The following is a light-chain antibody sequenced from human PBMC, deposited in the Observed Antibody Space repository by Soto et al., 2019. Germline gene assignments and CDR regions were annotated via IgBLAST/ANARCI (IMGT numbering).Light chain of an antibody. CDR1: SSDVGGYKY. V-gene: IGLV2-14*03. J-gene: IGLJ2*01. CDR3: SSYTSSATHV. Sequence: QSVLTQPASVSGSPGQSITISCTGTSSDVGGYKYVSWYQQHPGKAPKLIIYEISNRPSGVSNRFSGSKSGNTASLAISGLQAEDEADYYCSSYTSSATHVFGGGTKLTVL. CDR2: EIS.